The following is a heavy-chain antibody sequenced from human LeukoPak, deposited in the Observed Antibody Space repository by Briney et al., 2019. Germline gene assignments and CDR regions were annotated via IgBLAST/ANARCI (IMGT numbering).Heavy chain of an antibody. CDR3: APDGEGYNYDY. Sequence: GGSLRLSCAASGFTFSNYAMHWVRQAPGKGLEFVSAITNNGGGTYYANSVKGRFTISRDNSKNTLFLQMGSLRAEDLAVYYCAPDGEGYNYDYWGQGTLVTVSS. V-gene: IGHV3-64*01. CDR1: GFTFSNYA. D-gene: IGHD5-24*01. J-gene: IGHJ4*02. CDR2: ITNNGGGT.